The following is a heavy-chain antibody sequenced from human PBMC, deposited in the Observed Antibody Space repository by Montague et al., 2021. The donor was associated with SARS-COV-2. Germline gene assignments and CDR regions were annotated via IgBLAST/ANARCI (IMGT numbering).Heavy chain of an antibody. Sequence: SLRLSCAASGFTLSSYAMHWVRQAPGKGLEWVAVISYDGSNKYYADSVKGRFTISRDNSKNTLYLQMNSLRAEDTAVYYCARTNSGSYSGAFDIWGQGTMVTVSS. J-gene: IGHJ3*02. CDR2: ISYDGSNK. V-gene: IGHV3-30*04. CDR3: ARTNSGSYSGAFDI. CDR1: GFTLSSYA. D-gene: IGHD1-26*01.